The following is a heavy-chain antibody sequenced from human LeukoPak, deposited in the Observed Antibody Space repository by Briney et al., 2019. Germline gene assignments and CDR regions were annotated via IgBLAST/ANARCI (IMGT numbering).Heavy chain of an antibody. Sequence: PGGSLRLSCAASGFTFSSYGMHWVRQAPGKGLERVAVISYDGSNKYYADSVKGRFTISRDNSKNTLYLQMNSLRAEDTAVYYCAKEKLRQWLVCWFDPCGQGTLVTVSS. J-gene: IGHJ5*02. V-gene: IGHV3-30*18. D-gene: IGHD6-19*01. CDR3: AKEKLRQWLVCWFDP. CDR2: ISYDGSNK. CDR1: GFTFSSYG.